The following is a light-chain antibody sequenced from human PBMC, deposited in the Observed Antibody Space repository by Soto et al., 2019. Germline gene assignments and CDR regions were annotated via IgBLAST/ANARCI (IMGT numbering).Light chain of an antibody. V-gene: IGKV3-15*01. J-gene: IGKJ1*01. CDR2: GAS. CDR3: QHYNNWPPWT. Sequence: IVMTQSPATLSVSPGERVTLSCRVSQSVRSNLAWYQQRPGRAPRLLIYGASSRATGIPARFSGSGSGTEFTLTISSLQSADFAVYYCQHYNNWPPWTFGQGTKVDIK. CDR1: QSVRSN.